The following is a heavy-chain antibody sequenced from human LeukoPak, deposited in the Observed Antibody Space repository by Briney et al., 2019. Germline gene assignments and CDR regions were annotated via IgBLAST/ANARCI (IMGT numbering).Heavy chain of an antibody. CDR2: INHSGST. J-gene: IGHJ4*02. CDR3: ARLGEGSSWYFDY. D-gene: IGHD6-13*01. V-gene: IGHV4-34*01. Sequence: SETLSLTCAVYGGSFSGYYWSWIRQPPGKGLEWTGEINHSGSTNYNPSLKSRVTISVDTSKNQFSLKLSSVTAADTAVYYCARLGEGSSWYFDYWGQGTLVTVSS. CDR1: GGSFSGYY.